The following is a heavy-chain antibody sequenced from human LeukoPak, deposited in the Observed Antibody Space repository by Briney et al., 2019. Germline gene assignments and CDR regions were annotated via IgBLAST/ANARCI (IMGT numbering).Heavy chain of an antibody. V-gene: IGHV3-11*01. Sequence: XYMSWIXQAPGKGLEWVSYISSSGSTIYYADSVKGRFTISRDNAKNSLHLQMNSLRAEDTAVYYCAGGSGSYPYYYYYYGMDVWGQGTTVPVSS. D-gene: IGHD1-26*01. CDR2: ISSSGSTI. CDR3: AGGSGSYPYYYYYYGMDV. CDR1: XY. J-gene: IGHJ6*02.